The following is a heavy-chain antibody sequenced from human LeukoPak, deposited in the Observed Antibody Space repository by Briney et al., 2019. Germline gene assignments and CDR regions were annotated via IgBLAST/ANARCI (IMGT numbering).Heavy chain of an antibody. CDR2: INPNSGGT. J-gene: IGHJ3*02. CDR1: GYTFTGYY. CDR3: ARSRLNYYDSSGYYFFNDAFDI. Sequence: ASVKVSCKASGYTFTGYYIHWVRQAPGQGLEWMGWINPNSGGTNYAQKFQGRVTITRDTSASTAYMELSSLRSEDMAVYYCARSRLNYYDSSGYYFFNDAFDIWGQGTMVTVSS. V-gene: IGHV1-2*02. D-gene: IGHD3-22*01.